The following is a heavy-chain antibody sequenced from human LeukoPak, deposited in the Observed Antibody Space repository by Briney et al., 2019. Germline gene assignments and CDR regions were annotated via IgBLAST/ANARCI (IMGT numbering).Heavy chain of an antibody. CDR2: VSGSGDIT. V-gene: IGHV3-23*01. CDR3: AKGYSLRAGLPGY. CDR1: GFTFSSYA. Sequence: GGSLRLSCAASGFTFSSYAMSWVRQAPGKGLERVSTVSGSGDITYYADSVKGRFTISRDNSKNTLYLQMNSLRAEDTAVYYCAKGYSLRAGLPGYWGQGTLVTVSS. J-gene: IGHJ4*02. D-gene: IGHD5/OR15-5a*01.